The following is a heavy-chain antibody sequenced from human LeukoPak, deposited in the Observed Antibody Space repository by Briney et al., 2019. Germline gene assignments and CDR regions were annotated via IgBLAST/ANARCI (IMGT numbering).Heavy chain of an antibody. J-gene: IGHJ4*02. CDR2: LTHYNENA. CDR1: AHTPIHFG. Sequence: ATVSVSSKPSAHTPIHFGLRCVRQAPLFLPHLLRWLTHYNENANYDNTDYAQKFQGRVSMTADTSTITVYMKLRSLKTDDTAVYYCARGKRLDFGWLYSKVLDYWGQGTPVTVSS. V-gene: IGHV1-18*04. CDR3: ARGKRLDFGWLYSKVLDY. D-gene: IGHD3-9*01.